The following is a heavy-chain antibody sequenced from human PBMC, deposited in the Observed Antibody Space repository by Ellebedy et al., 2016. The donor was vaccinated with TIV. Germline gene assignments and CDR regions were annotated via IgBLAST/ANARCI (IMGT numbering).Heavy chain of an antibody. CDR2: TSNDETRK. V-gene: IGHV3-30-3*01. CDR3: ASRPYNAWSGPFDY. Sequence: PGGSLRLSCAASGLTFSNYAMHWVRQAPGKGLEWVAVTSNDETRKFYAASVKGRFTISRDNSKNTLYLQMDSLRADDTAVYYCASRPYNAWSGPFDYWGQGTLVTVSS. D-gene: IGHD3-3*01. CDR1: GLTFSNYA. J-gene: IGHJ4*02.